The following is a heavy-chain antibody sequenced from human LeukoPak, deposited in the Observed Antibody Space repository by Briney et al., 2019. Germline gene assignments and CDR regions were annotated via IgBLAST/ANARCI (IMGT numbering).Heavy chain of an antibody. D-gene: IGHD6-19*01. CDR1: GGSISSYY. V-gene: IGHV4-59*01. CDR3: ARVKRVAVAEYYYYYGLDV. J-gene: IGHJ6*02. Sequence: PSETLSLTCTVSGGSISSYYWSRIRQPPGKGLEWIGYIYYSGSTNYNPSLKSRVTISVDTSKNQFSLKLSSVTAADTAVYYCARVKRVAVAEYYYYYGLDVWGQGTTVTVSS. CDR2: IYYSGST.